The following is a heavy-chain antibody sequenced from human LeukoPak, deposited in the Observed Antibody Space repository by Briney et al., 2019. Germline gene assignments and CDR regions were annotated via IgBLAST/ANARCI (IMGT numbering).Heavy chain of an antibody. J-gene: IGHJ4*02. V-gene: IGHV3-23*01. D-gene: IGHD6-13*01. CDR3: AKDIRQWYSSSYAY. CDR2: LSGSGGST. CDR1: GFTFSSYA. Sequence: PGGSLRLSCAASGFTFSSYAMSWVRQAPGKRLEWVSALSGSGGSTYSADSVKGRFTISRDSSKNTLYLQMNSLRAEDTAVYFCAKDIRQWYSSSYAYWGQGTLVTVSS.